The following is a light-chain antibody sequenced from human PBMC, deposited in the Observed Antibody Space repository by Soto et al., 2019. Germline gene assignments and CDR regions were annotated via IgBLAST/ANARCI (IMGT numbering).Light chain of an antibody. V-gene: IGKV1-17*01. CDR1: QSINKY. CDR3: LKHKSYPWT. J-gene: IGKJ1*01. Sequence: DIPMTQSPSSLSASVGDRFTITCRASQSINKYLNWYQQKPGKAPNILIYGESTRQSGVPSRLSGAGSGAELNLTINGLQSEDFATYFCLKHKSYPWTCGQGTKVDIK. CDR2: GES.